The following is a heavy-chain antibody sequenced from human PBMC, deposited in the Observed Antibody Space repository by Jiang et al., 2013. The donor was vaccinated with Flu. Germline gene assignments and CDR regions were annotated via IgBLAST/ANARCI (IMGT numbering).Heavy chain of an antibody. V-gene: IGHV3-23*01. CDR3: AKMGFYCTNGVCYTNYFDY. CDR1: GFTFSSYA. J-gene: IGHJ4*02. D-gene: IGHD2-8*01. Sequence: EVQLLESGGGLVQPGGSLRLSCAASGFTFSSYAMSWVRQAPGKGLEWVSAISGSGGSTYYADSVKGRFTISRDNSKNTLYLQMNSLRAEDTAVYYCAKMGFYCTNGVCYTNYFDYWGQGTLVTVSS. CDR2: ISGSGGST.